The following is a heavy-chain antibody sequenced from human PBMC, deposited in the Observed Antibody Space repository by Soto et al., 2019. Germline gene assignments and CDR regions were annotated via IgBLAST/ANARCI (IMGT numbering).Heavy chain of an antibody. CDR3: ARDRKDSSSYGYPYGMDV. V-gene: IGHV3-48*02. D-gene: IGHD3-22*01. J-gene: IGHJ6*02. Sequence: EVQLVESGGGLVQPRGSLRLSCAASGFTFSSYSMNWVRQAPGKGLEWVSYISSSSSTIYYADSVKGRFTISRDNAKNSLYLQMNSLRDEDTAVYYCARDRKDSSSYGYPYGMDVWGQGTTVTVSS. CDR2: ISSSSSTI. CDR1: GFTFSSYS.